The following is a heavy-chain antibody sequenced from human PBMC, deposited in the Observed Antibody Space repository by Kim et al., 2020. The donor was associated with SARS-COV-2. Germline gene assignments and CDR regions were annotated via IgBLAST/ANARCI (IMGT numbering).Heavy chain of an antibody. J-gene: IGHJ4*02. D-gene: IGHD1-20*01. Sequence: GGSLRLSCAASGFTFSSYAMHGVRQAPGKGLEWVAVISYDGSNKYYADSVNGRFTISRDNSKNTLYLQRNSLRAEDTAVYYCARDLWDNWNDGSRYWGQGTLVTVSS. CDR3: ARDLWDNWNDGSRY. CDR2: ISYDGSNK. V-gene: IGHV3-30-3*01. CDR1: GFTFSSYA.